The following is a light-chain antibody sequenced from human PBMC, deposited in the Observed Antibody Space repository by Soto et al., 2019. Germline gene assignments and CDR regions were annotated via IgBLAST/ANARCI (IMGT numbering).Light chain of an antibody. CDR1: QSISSW. CDR2: DAS. Sequence: DIQMTQSPSTLSASVGDRVTITCRASQSISSWLAWYQQKPGKAPKLLIYDASSLESGVPSRFSGSGSRTEFTLTISSLQPDDFATYYCQHYNSSPLTFGGGTKVDI. J-gene: IGKJ4*01. CDR3: QHYNSSPLT. V-gene: IGKV1-5*01.